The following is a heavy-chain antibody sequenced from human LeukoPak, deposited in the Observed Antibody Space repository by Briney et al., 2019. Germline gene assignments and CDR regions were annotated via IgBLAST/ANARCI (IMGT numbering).Heavy chain of an antibody. CDR3: SRESGACCPFGY. CDR1: GGSISSTNW. Sequence: SETLSLTCGVSGGSISSTNWWCWVRQPPGQGVEWFGEVSLTGETNYNPSLNGRVTMSLDGSRNQLSLTLTSVTAADTAIYYCSRESGACCPFGYWGQGTLVIVPP. V-gene: IGHV4-4*02. J-gene: IGHJ4*02. CDR2: VSLTGET. D-gene: IGHD2-21*02.